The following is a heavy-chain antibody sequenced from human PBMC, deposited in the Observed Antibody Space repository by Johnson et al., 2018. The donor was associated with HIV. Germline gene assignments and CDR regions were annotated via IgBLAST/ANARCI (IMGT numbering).Heavy chain of an antibody. CDR3: AREASGSLDAFDI. V-gene: IGHV3-64*01. CDR1: GFTFDDYG. D-gene: IGHD1-26*01. J-gene: IGHJ3*02. CDR2: ISSNGGST. Sequence: VQLVESGGGVVRPGGSLRLSCAASGFTFDDYGMSWVRQVAGTGLEYVSAISSNGGSTYYANSVKGRFTISRDNSKNTLYLQMGSLRAEDMAVYYCAREASGSLDAFDIWGQGTMVTVSS.